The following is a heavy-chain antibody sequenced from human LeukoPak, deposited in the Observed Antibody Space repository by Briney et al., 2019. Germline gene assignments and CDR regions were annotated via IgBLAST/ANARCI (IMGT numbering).Heavy chain of an antibody. V-gene: IGHV1-69*05. Sequence: SVKVSCKASGGTFSSYAISWVRQAPGQGLEGMGGIIPIFGTANYAQKFQGRVTITTDESTSTAYMELSSLRSEDTAVYYCARGRDNTSYYYGSGSRNDAFDIWGQGTMVTVSS. CDR2: IIPIFGTA. CDR1: GGTFSSYA. CDR3: ARGRDNTSYYYGSGSRNDAFDI. D-gene: IGHD3-10*01. J-gene: IGHJ3*02.